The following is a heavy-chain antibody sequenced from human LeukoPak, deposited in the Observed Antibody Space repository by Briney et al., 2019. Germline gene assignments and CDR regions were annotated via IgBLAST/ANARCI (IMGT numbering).Heavy chain of an antibody. D-gene: IGHD2-2*01. V-gene: IGHV3-74*03. CDR3: ARAMPNDNWFDP. Sequence: GGSLRLSCAASGFTFDDYGMSWVRQVPGKGLEWVSRINGDGSNTTYADSVKGRFTISRDNAKNTLYLQMNSLRAEDTAVYYCARAMPNDNWFDPWGQGSLVTVSS. CDR1: GFTFDDYG. J-gene: IGHJ5*02. CDR2: INGDGSNT.